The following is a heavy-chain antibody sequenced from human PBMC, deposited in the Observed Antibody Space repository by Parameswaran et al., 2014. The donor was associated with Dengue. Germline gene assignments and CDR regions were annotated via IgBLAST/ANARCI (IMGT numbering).Heavy chain of an antibody. Sequence: RWIRQPQGRAGVVANLKQDGTEKYYVDSVKGRFTISRDNAKNSLYLQMNSLRVEDTAVYYCARGGAMVRLEWGQGTLVTVSS. CDR2: LKQDGTEK. J-gene: IGHJ4*02. CDR3: ARGGAMVRLE. V-gene: IGHV3-7*01. D-gene: IGHD3-10*01.